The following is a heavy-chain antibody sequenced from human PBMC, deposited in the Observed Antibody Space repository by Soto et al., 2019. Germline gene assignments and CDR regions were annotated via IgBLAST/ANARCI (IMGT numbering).Heavy chain of an antibody. CDR2: IYPDDSDT. CDR3: ARPGYYDSSGFFNFDH. D-gene: IGHD3-22*01. CDR1: GYSFTSYW. V-gene: IGHV5-51*01. J-gene: IGHJ4*02. Sequence: GESLKISCKDSGYSFTSYWIGWVRQMPGKGLEWMGIIYPDDSDTRYSPSFQGQVTISADKSFTTVYLQWNSLKASDTAIYYCARPGYYDSSGFFNFDHWGQGTLVTVSS.